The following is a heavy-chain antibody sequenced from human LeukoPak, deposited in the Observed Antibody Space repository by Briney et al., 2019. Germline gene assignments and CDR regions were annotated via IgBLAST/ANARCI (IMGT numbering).Heavy chain of an antibody. D-gene: IGHD2-2*01. J-gene: IGHJ6*03. CDR3: ARVADCSSTSCYCYYYYMDV. Sequence: ASVKVSCKASGYTFTSYGISWLRQAPGQGLEWRGWISAYNGNTNYAQKLQGRVTMTTDTSTSTAYMELRSLRSDDTAVYSCARVADCSSTSCYCYYYYMDVWGKGTTVTVSS. CDR1: GYTFTSYG. V-gene: IGHV1-18*01. CDR2: ISAYNGNT.